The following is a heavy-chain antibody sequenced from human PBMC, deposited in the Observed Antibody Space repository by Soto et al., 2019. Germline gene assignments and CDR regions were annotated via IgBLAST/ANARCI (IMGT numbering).Heavy chain of an antibody. CDR1: GASITSGNYY. D-gene: IGHD6-13*01. V-gene: IGHV4-39*01. J-gene: IGHJ4*02. CDR2: SSYTGHT. CDR3: AKPHSCSWAAPFGS. Sequence: HLQLQESGPGLVKPSETLSLTCTVSGASITSGNYYWGWIRQPPGKGLQWIGSSSYTGHTYFNPSLIRQVTLSADTSRNQASRTLTSVTASEPGVYYCAKPHSCSWAAPFGSWGQRTLLTLSS.